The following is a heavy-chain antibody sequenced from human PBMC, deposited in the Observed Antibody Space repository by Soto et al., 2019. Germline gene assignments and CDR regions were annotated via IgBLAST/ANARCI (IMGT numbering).Heavy chain of an antibody. CDR3: SRSPEVGVRGAY. J-gene: IGHJ4*02. D-gene: IGHD3-16*01. CDR1: GFPFSAYN. V-gene: IGHV3-21*01. CDR2: ITVGSSHI. Sequence: EVQLVESGGGLVKPGGSLRLSCTGSGFPFSAYNINWVRQAPGKGLEWVSSITVGSSHIYQPNSMKGRFTISRDDAKNSVYLQIDSLRDEDMALYYCSRSPEVGVRGAYWGQGTLVTVSS.